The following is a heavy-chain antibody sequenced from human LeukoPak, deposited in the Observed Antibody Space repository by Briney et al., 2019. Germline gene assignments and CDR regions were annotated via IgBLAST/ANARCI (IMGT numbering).Heavy chain of an antibody. CDR1: GGSISSSSYY. CDR3: ARHKDYYYSYMDV. CDR2: IYYSGST. J-gene: IGHJ6*03. Sequence: SETLSLTCTVSGGSISSSSYYWGWIRQPPGKGLEWIGSIYYSGSTYYNPSLKSRVTISVDTSKNQFSLKLSSVTAADTAVYYCARHKDYYYSYMDVWGKGTTVTVSS. V-gene: IGHV4-39*01.